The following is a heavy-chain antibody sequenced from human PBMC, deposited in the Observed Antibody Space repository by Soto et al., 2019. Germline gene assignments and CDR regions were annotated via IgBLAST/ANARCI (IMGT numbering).Heavy chain of an antibody. J-gene: IGHJ4*02. CDR2: ISGSGDST. Sequence: EVQLLESGGGLVQPGGSLSLSCPASGLTFSTYALTWVRQAPGKGLEWVSGISGSGDSTYYADSVKGRFTVSRDNSKNTLYLQMNSLRAEDTAVFYCAKERSSGWSFDYWGQGTLVTVSS. D-gene: IGHD6-19*01. V-gene: IGHV3-23*01. CDR1: GLTFSTYA. CDR3: AKERSSGWSFDY.